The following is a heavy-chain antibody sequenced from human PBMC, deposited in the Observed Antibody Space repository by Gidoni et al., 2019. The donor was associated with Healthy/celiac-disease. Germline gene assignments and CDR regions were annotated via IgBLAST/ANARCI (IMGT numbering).Heavy chain of an antibody. CDR3: ARDVFSVLYYDSSGYSGHQAHDAFDI. CDR1: GGTFSSYA. D-gene: IGHD3-22*01. Sequence: QVQLVQSGAEVKKPGSSVQVSCKASGGTFSSYAISWVRQAPGQGLEWMGGIIPIFGTANYAQKCQGRVTITADESTSTAYMELSSLRSEDTAVYYYARDVFSVLYYDSSGYSGHQAHDAFDIWGQGTMVTVSS. V-gene: IGHV1-69*01. J-gene: IGHJ3*02. CDR2: IIPIFGTA.